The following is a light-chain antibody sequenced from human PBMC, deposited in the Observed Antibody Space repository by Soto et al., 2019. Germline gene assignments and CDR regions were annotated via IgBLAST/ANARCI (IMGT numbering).Light chain of an antibody. CDR1: QGISNF. CDR2: GTS. CDR3: QKYNSAPLT. J-gene: IGKJ4*01. Sequence: DIPMTQSPSSLSASVGDRVTITCRASQGISNFLAWYQQKPGKVPKLLIYGTSTLHSGVPSRFSGGGSGTDFTLTISSLQLEDVATYYCQKYNSAPLTFSGGTKVEIK. V-gene: IGKV1-27*01.